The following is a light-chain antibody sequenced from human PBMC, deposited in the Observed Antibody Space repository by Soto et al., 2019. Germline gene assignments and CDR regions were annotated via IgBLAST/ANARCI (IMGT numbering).Light chain of an antibody. CDR1: PGISTW. Sequence: DSQMTQSPSTLSASVGDRITITCRASPGISTWLAWYQQKPGKAPKLLIYKASTLESGVPSRFSGSGSGTEITLTISNLQPDDFATYYCQQYNSYSLTFGGGTKVEIK. CDR3: QQYNSYSLT. CDR2: KAS. V-gene: IGKV1-5*03. J-gene: IGKJ4*01.